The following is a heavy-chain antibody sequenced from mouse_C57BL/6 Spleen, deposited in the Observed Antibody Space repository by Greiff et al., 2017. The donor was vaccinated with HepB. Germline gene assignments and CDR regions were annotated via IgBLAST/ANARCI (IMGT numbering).Heavy chain of an antibody. CDR1: GYTFTSYW. CDR3: ARWMGDYGGDY. CDR2: IYPGSGST. V-gene: IGHV1-55*01. J-gene: IGHJ2*01. D-gene: IGHD2-4*01. Sequence: QVQLQQPGAELVKTGASVKMSCKASGYTFTSYWITWVKQRPGQGLEWIGDIYPGSGSTNYNEKFKSKATLTVDTSSSTAYMQLSSLTSEDSAVYYCARWMGDYGGDYWGQGTTLTVSS.